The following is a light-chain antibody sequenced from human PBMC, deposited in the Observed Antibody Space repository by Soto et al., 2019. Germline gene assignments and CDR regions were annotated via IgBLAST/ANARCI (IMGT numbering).Light chain of an antibody. V-gene: IGKV1-39*01. CDR3: QQSYSTLSIT. J-gene: IGKJ5*01. CDR1: ESINRH. CDR2: AAS. Sequence: DLQMTQSPSSLSASVGDRVTITCRASESINRHLNWYQQKPGKAPKLLIYAASSLQNGVPSRFSGSGSGTDFTLTISNLQHEDFATYYCQQSYSTLSITFGQGTRLEIK.